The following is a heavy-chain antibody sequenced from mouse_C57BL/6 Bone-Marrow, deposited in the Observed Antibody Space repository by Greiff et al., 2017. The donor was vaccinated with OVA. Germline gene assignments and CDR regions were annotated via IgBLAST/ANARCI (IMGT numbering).Heavy chain of an antibody. D-gene: IGHD2-3*01. J-gene: IGHJ2*01. CDR2: LSDGGSYT. CDR1: GFTFSSYA. Sequence: EVKLMESGGGLVKPGGSLKLSCAASGFTFSSYAMSWVRQTPEKRLEWVATLSDGGSYTYYPDNVKGRFTISRDNAKNNLYLQMSHLKSEDTAMYYCARMVTYYFDYWGQGTTLTVSS. V-gene: IGHV5-4*03. CDR3: ARMVTYYFDY.